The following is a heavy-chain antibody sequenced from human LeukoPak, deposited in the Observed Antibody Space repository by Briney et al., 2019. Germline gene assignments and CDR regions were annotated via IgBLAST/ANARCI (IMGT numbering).Heavy chain of an antibody. J-gene: IGHJ5*02. CDR1: GFTISGYS. V-gene: IGHV3-21*01. D-gene: IGHD5-12*01. CDR2: ISSSNSYI. Sequence: GGSLRLSCAASGFTISGYSMNWVRQAPGKGLEWVSSISSSNSYIYYADSVKGRFTVSRDNAKDSLYLQMNSLRAEDTAVYYCARDQGVDGVDLWGQGTLVTVSS. CDR3: ARDQGVDGVDL.